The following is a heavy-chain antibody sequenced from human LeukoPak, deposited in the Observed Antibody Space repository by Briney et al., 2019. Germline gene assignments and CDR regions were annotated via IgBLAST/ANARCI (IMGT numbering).Heavy chain of an antibody. D-gene: IGHD3-16*01. V-gene: IGHV3-30*18. CDR3: AKDGRSAFADYYYGMDV. J-gene: IGHJ6*02. Sequence: PGGSLRLSCAASGFTFSSYGMHWVRQAPGKGLEWVAVISYDGSNKYYADSVKGRFTISRDNSKNTLYLQMNSLRAEDTAVYYCAKDGRSAFADYYYGMDVWGQGTTVTVSS. CDR2: ISYDGSNK. CDR1: GFTFSSYG.